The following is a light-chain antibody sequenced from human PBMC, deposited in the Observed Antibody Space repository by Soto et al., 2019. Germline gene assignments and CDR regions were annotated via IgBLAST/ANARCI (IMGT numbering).Light chain of an antibody. CDR3: QQYCCSLLS. J-gene: IGKJ4*01. Sequence: EIVLTQSPGTLSLSPGEGATLSCRASQSFSNNFVAWYQQRPGKAPRLLIYGSSSRASGIPDRFSGGGSGTDFTITIGRLEPEDFAVYYCQQYCCSLLSFGGGAKVEIK. V-gene: IGKV3-20*01. CDR2: GSS. CDR1: QSFSNNF.